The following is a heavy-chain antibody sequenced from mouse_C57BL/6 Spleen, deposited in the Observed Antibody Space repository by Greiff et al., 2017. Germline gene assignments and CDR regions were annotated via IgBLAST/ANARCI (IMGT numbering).Heavy chain of an antibody. CDR3: ARRTGTGY. CDR2: IDPSDSYT. D-gene: IGHD4-1*01. V-gene: IGHV1-50*01. Sequence: QVQLQQPGAELVKSGASVKLSCKASGYTFTSYWMQWVKQRPGQGLEWIGEIDPSDSYTNYNQKFKGKATLTVDTSSSTAYMQLSSLTSEDSAVYYCARRTGTGYWGQGTTLTVSS. J-gene: IGHJ2*01. CDR1: GYTFTSYW.